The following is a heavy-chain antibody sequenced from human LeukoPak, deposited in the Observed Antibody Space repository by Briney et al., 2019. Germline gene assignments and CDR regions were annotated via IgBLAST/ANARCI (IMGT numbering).Heavy chain of an antibody. CDR2: IYYSGST. V-gene: IGHV4-59*08. CDR3: ARHSGSGSFYGMDV. D-gene: IGHD3-10*01. Sequence: PSETLSPTCTVSLGSTSSYYWSSIRGPPGQGLEWSGYIYYSGSTNYNPSLKSRVTISVDTSKNQFSLKLSSVTAADTAVYYCARHSGSGSFYGMDVWGQGTTVTVSS. CDR1: LGSTSSYY. J-gene: IGHJ6*02.